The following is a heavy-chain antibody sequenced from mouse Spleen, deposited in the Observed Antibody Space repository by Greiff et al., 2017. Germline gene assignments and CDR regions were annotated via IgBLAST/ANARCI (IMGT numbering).Heavy chain of an antibody. D-gene: IGHD2-1*01. Sequence: VQGVESGPGLVQPSQSLSITCTVSGFSLTSYGVHWVRQSPGKGLEWLGVIWRGGSTDYNAAFMSRLSITKDNSKSQVFFKMNSLQADDTAIYYCAKNHYGNFKGFAYWGQGTLVTVSA. CDR1: GFSLTSYG. J-gene: IGHJ3*01. CDR2: IWRGGST. CDR3: AKNHYGNFKGFAY. V-gene: IGHV2-5*01.